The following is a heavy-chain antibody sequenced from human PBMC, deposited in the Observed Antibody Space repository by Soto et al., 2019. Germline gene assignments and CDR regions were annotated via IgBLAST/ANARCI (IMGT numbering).Heavy chain of an antibody. D-gene: IGHD5-12*01. Sequence: GGSLRLSCAASGFSFSTYGIHWVRQAPGKGLEWVAVMSYDGSSKYYADSVKGRFTISGDNSKNTLYLQMNSLRAEDTAVYYCAKGKGSDSGYDFLFAYWGQGTLVTVSS. J-gene: IGHJ4*02. CDR3: AKGKGSDSGYDFLFAY. V-gene: IGHV3-30*18. CDR1: GFSFSTYG. CDR2: MSYDGSSK.